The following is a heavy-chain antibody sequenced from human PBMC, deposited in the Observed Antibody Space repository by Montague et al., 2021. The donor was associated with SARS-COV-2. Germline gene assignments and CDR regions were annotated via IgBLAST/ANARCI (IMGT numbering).Heavy chain of an antibody. CDR1: GFSLSTNGVG. V-gene: IGHV2-5*02. CDR3: AHRLARHYDTSAYLWCPFDY. J-gene: IGHJ4*02. D-gene: IGHD3-22*01. Sequence: PALVKPTQTLTLTCTFSGFSLSTNGVGVGWIRQPPGKALEWLALIYWDDDKRHSPFLKSRLTITKDTSKNQVVLTMTNMDPVDTATYYCAHRLARHYDTSAYLWCPFDYWGQGTLVTVSP. CDR2: IYWDDDK.